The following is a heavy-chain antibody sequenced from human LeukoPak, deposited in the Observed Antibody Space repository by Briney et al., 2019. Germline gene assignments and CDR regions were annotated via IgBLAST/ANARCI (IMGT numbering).Heavy chain of an antibody. CDR3: ARPSVDYYYGMDV. CDR1: GGTFSSYA. CDR2: IIPIFGTA. Sequence: SVKVSCKASGGTFSSYAISWVRQAPGQGLEWMGGIIPIFGTANYAQKFQGRVTITADESTSTAYMELSSLRSEDAAVYYCARPSVDYYYGMDVWGQGTTVTVSS. D-gene: IGHD2-15*01. V-gene: IGHV1-69*13. J-gene: IGHJ6*02.